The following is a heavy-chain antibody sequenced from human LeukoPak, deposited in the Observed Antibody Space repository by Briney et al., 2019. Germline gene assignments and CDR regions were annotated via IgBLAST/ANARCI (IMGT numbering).Heavy chain of an antibody. J-gene: IGHJ4*02. CDR3: ARQPPRGYFDY. CDR2: ISYDGSNK. CDR1: GFTFSSYA. V-gene: IGHV3-30*01. D-gene: IGHD3-10*01. Sequence: PGGSLRLSCAASGFTFSSYAMHWVRQAPGEGLEWVAVISYDGSNKYYADSVKGRFTISRDNSKNTLYLQMNSLGAEDTAVYYCARQPPRGYFDYWGQGTLVTVSS.